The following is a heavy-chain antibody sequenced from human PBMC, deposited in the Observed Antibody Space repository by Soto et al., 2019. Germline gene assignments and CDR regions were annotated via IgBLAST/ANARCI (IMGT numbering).Heavy chain of an antibody. CDR3: ARDGTGWTGGDH. D-gene: IGHD6-19*01. J-gene: IGHJ4*02. CDR1: GFTFSDYD. V-gene: IGHV3-33*01. CDR2: LWRDGSKV. Sequence: GGSLRLSCAASGFTFSDYDMHWVRQAPGKRLEWVAVLWRDGSKVYYADSVKGRFTISRDNSKNTLSLEMNSLRVEDTAVYYCARDGTGWTGGDHWGQGTLVTVSS.